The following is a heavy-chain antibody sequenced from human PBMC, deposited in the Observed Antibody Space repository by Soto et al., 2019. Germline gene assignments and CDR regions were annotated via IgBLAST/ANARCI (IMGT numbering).Heavy chain of an antibody. CDR1: GYTFTGYY. Sequence: SVKVSCKASGYTFTGYYMHWVRQAPGQGLEWMGWINPNSGGTKYSQKFQGRVTITRDTSASTAYMELSSLRSEDTAVYYCARSIVVVTALDYWGQGTLVTVS. D-gene: IGHD2-21*02. V-gene: IGHV1-2*02. CDR3: ARSIVVVTALDY. J-gene: IGHJ4*02. CDR2: INPNSGGT.